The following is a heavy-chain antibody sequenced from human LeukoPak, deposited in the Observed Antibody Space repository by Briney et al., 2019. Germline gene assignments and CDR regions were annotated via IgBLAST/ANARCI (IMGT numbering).Heavy chain of an antibody. V-gene: IGHV3-66*04. CDR2: IHIDGTI. J-gene: IGHJ5*02. CDR1: GFTVSNSF. Sequence: SGGSLRLSCAAPGFTVSNSFMSWVRQGPGKGLEWLSIIHIDGTIYYAASAKGRFTISRHIPRHTLDLQMNSLRAEDPAIYYCARQGATTTGSSWTFDHWGEGTLVTVSS. D-gene: IGHD1-1*01. CDR3: ARQGATTTGSSWTFDH.